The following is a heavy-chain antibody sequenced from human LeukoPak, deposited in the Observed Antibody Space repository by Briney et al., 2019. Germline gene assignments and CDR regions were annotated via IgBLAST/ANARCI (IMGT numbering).Heavy chain of an antibody. V-gene: IGHV3-53*05. CDR1: GFTVSSNY. J-gene: IGHJ4*02. CDR2: IYSGGST. CDR3: AKDQGYSGYGSLFDY. D-gene: IGHD5-12*01. Sequence: GGSLRLSCAVSGFTVSSNYMSWVRQAPGKGLKWVSVIYSGGSTYYADSVKGRFTISRDNSKNTLYLQMNSLRAEDTALYYCAKDQGYSGYGSLFDYWGQGTLVTVSS.